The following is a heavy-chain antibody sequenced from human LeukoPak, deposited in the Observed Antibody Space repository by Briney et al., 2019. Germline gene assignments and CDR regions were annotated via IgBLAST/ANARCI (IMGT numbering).Heavy chain of an antibody. CDR1: GYTLTELS. V-gene: IGHV1-24*01. Sequence: ASVKVSCKVPGYTLTELSMHWVRQAPGKGLEWMGGFDPEDGETIYAQKLQGRVTMTTDTSTSTAYMELRSLRSDDTAVYCCATQNNIAAAEDYYYGMDVWGQGTTVTVSS. CDR2: FDPEDGET. J-gene: IGHJ6*02. D-gene: IGHD6-13*01. CDR3: ATQNNIAAAEDYYYGMDV.